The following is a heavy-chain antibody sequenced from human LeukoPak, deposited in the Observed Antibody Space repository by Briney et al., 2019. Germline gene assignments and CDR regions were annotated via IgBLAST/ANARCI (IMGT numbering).Heavy chain of an antibody. CDR1: GGTFSSYA. CDR2: IIPILGIA. V-gene: IGHV1-69*04. J-gene: IGHJ4*02. D-gene: IGHD5-12*01. Sequence: SVKVSCKASGGTFSSYAISWVRQAPGQGLEWMGRIIPILGIANYAQKFQGRVTITADKSTGTAYMELSSLRSEDTAVYYCASGDGYNPTGDYWGQGTLVTVSS. CDR3: ASGDGYNPTGDY.